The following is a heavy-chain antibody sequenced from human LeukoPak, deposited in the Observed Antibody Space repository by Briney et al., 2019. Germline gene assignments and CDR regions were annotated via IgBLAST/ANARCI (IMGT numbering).Heavy chain of an antibody. D-gene: IGHD4-17*01. CDR3: ARDDGDYCC. CDR1: GFTFSVYW. J-gene: IGHJ4*02. V-gene: IGHV3-7*01. CDR2: IKQDGSEK. Sequence: GGSLRLSCEASGFTFSVYWMTWVRQAPGRGLEWVANIKQDGSEKHYVDSVKGRFTISRDNAKNSLFLQMNSLREEDTGVYYCARDDGDYCCWGQGTLVTVSS.